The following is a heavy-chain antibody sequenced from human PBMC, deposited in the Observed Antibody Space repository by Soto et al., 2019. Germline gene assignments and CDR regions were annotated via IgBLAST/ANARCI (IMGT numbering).Heavy chain of an antibody. V-gene: IGHV1-46*01. Sequence: AAVKVSCKASGYTFISYSMYCVRHAPGQGLEWMGIMNTRDGTTIDTQNFQGRVTMTMDTSTSTVYMELSSLRSEETAVYSCARGGGTLDYWGQGSVVCVYS. CDR3: ARGGGTLDY. J-gene: IGHJ4*02. CDR2: MNTRDGTT. CDR1: GYTFISYS.